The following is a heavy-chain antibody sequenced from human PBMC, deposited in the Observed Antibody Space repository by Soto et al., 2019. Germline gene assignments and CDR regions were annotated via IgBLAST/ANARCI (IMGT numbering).Heavy chain of an antibody. D-gene: IGHD6-19*01. V-gene: IGHV1-18*04. CDR1: GYTFTSYG. CDR3: ARDDIGGWLPKQD. Sequence: QVQLVQSGAEVKKPGASVTVSCKASGYTFTSYGISWVRQAPGQGLEWMGWISAYNGNTHYGQKVKGRVTMTTDTSTSTAYMELRSLTSDDTAVYYCARDDIGGWLPKQDWGQGTLVTVSS. CDR2: ISAYNGNT. J-gene: IGHJ4*02.